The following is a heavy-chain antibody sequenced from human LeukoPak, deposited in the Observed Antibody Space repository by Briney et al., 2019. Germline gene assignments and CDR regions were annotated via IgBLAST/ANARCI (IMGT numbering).Heavy chain of an antibody. V-gene: IGHV4-38-2*02. CDR2: IFRSGST. CDR1: GYSISSGFY. D-gene: IGHD3-22*01. Sequence: PSETLSLTCSVSGYSISSGFYWGWIRQPPGKGLEWIGNIFRSGSTYYNTSLKSRVTISVDTSKNQFSLKLSSATAADTAVYYCARASGITMIVVLNHDAFDIWGHGTMVTVSS. CDR3: ARASGITMIVVLNHDAFDI. J-gene: IGHJ3*02.